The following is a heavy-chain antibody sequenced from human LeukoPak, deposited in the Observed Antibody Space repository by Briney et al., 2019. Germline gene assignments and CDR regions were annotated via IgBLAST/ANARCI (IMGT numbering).Heavy chain of an antibody. D-gene: IGHD3-10*01. CDR3: VREYYSLRD. CDR1: GFTFSGYA. Sequence: PGGSLRLSCAASGFTFSGYAMSWVRQAPGKGLEWVGRIRNKASSYTTEYAESVKGRFSISRDDSKNSLYLQMNSLKSEDTAVYYCVREYYSLRDWGQGTLVTVSS. V-gene: IGHV3-72*01. J-gene: IGHJ4*02. CDR2: IRNKASSYTT.